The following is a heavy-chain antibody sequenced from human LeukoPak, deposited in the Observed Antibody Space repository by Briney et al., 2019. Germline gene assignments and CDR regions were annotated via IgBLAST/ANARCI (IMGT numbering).Heavy chain of an antibody. CDR1: GGTFSSYA. CDR3: ARAPIAAAGKELRD. J-gene: IGHJ4*02. CDR2: IIPIFGTA. V-gene: IGHV1-69*06. Sequence: SVKVSCKASGGTFSSYAISWVRQAPGQGLEWMGGIIPIFGTANYTQKFQGRVTITADKSTSTAYMELSSLRSEDTAVYYCARAPIAAAGKELRDWGQGTLVTVSS. D-gene: IGHD6-13*01.